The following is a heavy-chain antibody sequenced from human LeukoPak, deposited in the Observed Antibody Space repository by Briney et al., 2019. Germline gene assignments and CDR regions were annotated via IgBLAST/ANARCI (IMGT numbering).Heavy chain of an antibody. Sequence: GGSLRLSCAASGFTFSSYAMNWVRQAPGKGLEWVASISGNGGSTYYADSVKGRFTISRDNSRNAAFLQMFSPRDDDTAIYYCAKIERWLVHGFDLWGRGTLVTVSS. CDR1: GFTFSSYA. J-gene: IGHJ2*01. V-gene: IGHV3-23*01. D-gene: IGHD6-19*01. CDR2: ISGNGGST. CDR3: AKIERWLVHGFDL.